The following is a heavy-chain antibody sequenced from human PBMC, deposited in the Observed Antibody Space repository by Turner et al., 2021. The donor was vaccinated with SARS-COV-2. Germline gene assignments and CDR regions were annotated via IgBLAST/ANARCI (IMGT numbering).Heavy chain of an antibody. J-gene: IGHJ4*02. D-gene: IGHD2-15*01. CDR3: AKGGGPYCSGGSCYPGSFDY. CDR2: ISYDGSNK. CDR1: GFPFSSYG. Sequence: QVQLVESGGGVVQPGRSLRLSCAASGFPFSSYGMHWVRQAPGKGLEWVAVISYDGSNKYYGDSVKGRFTISRDNSKNTLYLQMNSLRAEDTAVYYCAKGGGPYCSGGSCYPGSFDYWGQGTLVTVSS. V-gene: IGHV3-30*18.